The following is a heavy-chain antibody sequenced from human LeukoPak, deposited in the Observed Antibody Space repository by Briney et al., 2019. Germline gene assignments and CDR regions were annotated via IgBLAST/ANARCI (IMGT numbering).Heavy chain of an antibody. CDR2: ISNDGIKK. V-gene: IGHV3-30*18. J-gene: IGHJ4*02. Sequence: GGSLRLSCVGSGFTFSTYGMHWVRQAPGKGLEWVAVISNDGIKKYYVDSVKGRFTISRDNSKHTLYLQMDSLRAEDTAVYYCAKDLPVVVTAYFDYWGQGTLVTVSS. D-gene: IGHD2-21*02. CDR1: GFTFSTYG. CDR3: AKDLPVVVTAYFDY.